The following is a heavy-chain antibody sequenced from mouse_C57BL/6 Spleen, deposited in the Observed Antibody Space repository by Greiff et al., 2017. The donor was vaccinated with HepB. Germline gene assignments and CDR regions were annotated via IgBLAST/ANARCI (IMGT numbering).Heavy chain of an antibody. CDR1: GYTFTSYW. D-gene: IGHD2-2*01. J-gene: IGHJ3*01. V-gene: IGHV1-64*01. CDR3: ARGYDEGAWFAY. Sequence: QVQLQQPGAELVKPGASVKLSCKASGYTFTSYWMHWVKQRPGQGLEWIGMIHPNSGSTNYNEKFKSKATLTVDKSSSTAYMQLSSLTSEDSAVYYCARGYDEGAWFAYWGQGTLVTVSA. CDR2: IHPNSGST.